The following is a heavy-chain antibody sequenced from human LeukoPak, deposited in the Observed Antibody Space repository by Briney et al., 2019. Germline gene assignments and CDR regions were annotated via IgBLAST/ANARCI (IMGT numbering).Heavy chain of an antibody. V-gene: IGHV3-21*01. Sequence: PGGSLRLSCAASGFTFSSYSMNWVRQARGKGREWVSSISSSSNYIYYADLVKGRFTITRDKAKNSLYLQMNSRRAEDTAVYYCARSTTAFDIWGQGTMVTVSS. CDR2: ISSSSNYI. D-gene: IGHD1-7*01. J-gene: IGHJ3*02. CDR3: ARSTTAFDI. CDR1: GFTFSSYS.